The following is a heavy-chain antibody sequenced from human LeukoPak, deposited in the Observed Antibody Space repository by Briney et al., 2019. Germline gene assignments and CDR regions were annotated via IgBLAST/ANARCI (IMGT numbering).Heavy chain of an antibody. CDR2: TYYKSKWYN. Sequence: SQTLSLTCAISGDSVSSNSAAWNWIXQXPSRGLEWLGRTYYKSKWYNNYAVSVKSRISINPDTSKNQFSLQLNSVTPEDTAVYFCARARDYGDISFDYWGQGTLVTVSS. CDR1: GDSVSSNSAA. CDR3: ARARDYGDISFDY. J-gene: IGHJ4*02. V-gene: IGHV6-1*01. D-gene: IGHD4-17*01.